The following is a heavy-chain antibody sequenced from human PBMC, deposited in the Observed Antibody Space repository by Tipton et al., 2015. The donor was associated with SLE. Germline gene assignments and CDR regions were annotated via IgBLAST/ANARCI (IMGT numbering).Heavy chain of an antibody. V-gene: IGHV4-59*08. CDR3: ATCKGSYWYFDL. CDR1: GGSISSHY. CDR2: IYYSGST. J-gene: IGHJ2*01. D-gene: IGHD2/OR15-2a*01. Sequence: TLSLTCTVSGGSISSHYWSWIRQPPGKGLEWIGYIYYSGSTNYNPSLKSRVTISVDTSKNQFSLKLSSVTAADTAVYYCATCKGSYWYFDLWGRGSLVTVSS.